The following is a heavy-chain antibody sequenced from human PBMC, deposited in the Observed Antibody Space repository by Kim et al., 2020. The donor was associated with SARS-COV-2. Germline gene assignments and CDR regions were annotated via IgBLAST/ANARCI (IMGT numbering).Heavy chain of an antibody. CDR1: GYTFTSYD. CDR3: APHPPRRGYAVLPPLAGADTSDWYFDL. Sequence: ASVKVSCKASGYTFTSYDMNWVRQAPGQGLEWMGWINPNSGGTKYAQKFQGRVTMTRDTSISTAYMELSRLRSDDTAVYYCAPHPPRRGYAVLPPLAGADTSDWYFDLWGRGTPVTVSS. CDR2: INPNSGGT. D-gene: IGHD6-19*01. J-gene: IGHJ2*01. V-gene: IGHV1-2*02.